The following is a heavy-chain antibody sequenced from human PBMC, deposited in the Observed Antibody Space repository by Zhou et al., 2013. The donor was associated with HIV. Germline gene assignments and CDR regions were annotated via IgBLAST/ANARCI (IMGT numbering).Heavy chain of an antibody. J-gene: IGHJ3*02. CDR2: ISVDNGKT. Sequence: QVQLVQSGDEVKKPGASVKVSCQASGYTFTRYDISWVRQAPGQGLEWLGWISVDNGKTNYTKKLQGRVTLTTDKSTSTAYMEMRSLRYGDTAVYYCSVDRDLDQRLENGLAIWGQGTVVTVSS. V-gene: IGHV1-18*01. D-gene: IGHD3-16*01. CDR1: GYTFTRYD. CDR3: SVDRDLDQRLENGLAI.